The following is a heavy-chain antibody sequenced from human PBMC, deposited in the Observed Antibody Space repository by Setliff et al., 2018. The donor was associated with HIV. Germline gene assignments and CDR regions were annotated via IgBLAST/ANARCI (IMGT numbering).Heavy chain of an antibody. Sequence: AGGSLRLSCAASGFIFDRYGMHWVRQTPGKGLEWVALIWYDGSHETYADSVRGRFSISRDNSKNTLYLQMDSLRPEDTGFYYCAKDPFTSSWSGFDYWGQGALVTVSS. CDR3: AKDPFTSSWSGFDY. D-gene: IGHD6-13*01. V-gene: IGHV3-30*02. CDR1: GFIFDRYG. CDR2: IWYDGSHE. J-gene: IGHJ4*02.